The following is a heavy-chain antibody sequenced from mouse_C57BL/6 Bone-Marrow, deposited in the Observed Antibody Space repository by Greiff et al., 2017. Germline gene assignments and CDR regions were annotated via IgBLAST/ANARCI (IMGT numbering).Heavy chain of an antibody. CDR2: IDPENGDT. V-gene: IGHV14-4*01. CDR3: TISNYDYLDY. J-gene: IGHJ2*01. D-gene: IGHD2-5*01. Sequence: VQLQQSGAELVRPGASVKLSCTASGFNIKDDYMHWVKQRPEKGLEWIGWIDPENGDTEYASKFQGKATITADTSSNTAYLPLSSLTSYDTAVYYCTISNYDYLDYWGQGTTLTVSS. CDR1: GFNIKDDY.